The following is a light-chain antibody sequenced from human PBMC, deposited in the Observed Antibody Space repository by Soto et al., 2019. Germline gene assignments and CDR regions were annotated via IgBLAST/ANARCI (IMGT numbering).Light chain of an antibody. V-gene: IGLV2-14*01. CDR1: SSDVGGYNY. Sequence: QSALTQPASVSGSPGQSITISCTGTSSDVGGYNYVSWYQQHPGKAPKLMIYDVSNRPSGVSNRFSGSKSGNTASLTISGLQAEDEADYYCSSYTSSHVVFGGGTQLTV. J-gene: IGLJ2*01. CDR2: DVS. CDR3: SSYTSSHVV.